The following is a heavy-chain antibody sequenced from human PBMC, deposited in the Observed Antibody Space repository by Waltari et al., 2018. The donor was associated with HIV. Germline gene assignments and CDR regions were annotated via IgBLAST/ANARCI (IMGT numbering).Heavy chain of an antibody. V-gene: IGHV3-23*01. J-gene: IGHJ4*02. Sequence: EVQLLESGGGLVQPGGSLRLSCAAFGFTFRSYAMIWVRQAPGKGLEWVSTISGSGGSTYYADSVKGRFTISRDNSKNTLYLQMNSLRAEDTAVYYCAKEFYYDSSDYLDYWGQGTLVTVSS. CDR2: ISGSGGST. CDR3: AKEFYYDSSDYLDY. D-gene: IGHD3-22*01. CDR1: GFTFRSYA.